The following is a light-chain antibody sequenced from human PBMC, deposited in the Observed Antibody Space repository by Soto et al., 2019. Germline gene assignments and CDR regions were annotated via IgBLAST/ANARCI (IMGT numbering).Light chain of an antibody. V-gene: IGKV1-12*01. Sequence: DIQMTQPPSSVSASVGDRVTIPCRASQAISDWLACYQQKPGKAPKLLIYAASSLQSGVPSRFSGSGSGTDFTLTISSLQPEDFATYYCQQSYSTLWTFGQGTKVDIK. CDR2: AAS. CDR3: QQSYSTLWT. CDR1: QAISDW. J-gene: IGKJ1*01.